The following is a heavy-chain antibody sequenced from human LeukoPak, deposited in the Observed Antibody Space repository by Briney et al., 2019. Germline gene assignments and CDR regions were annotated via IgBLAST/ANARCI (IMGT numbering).Heavy chain of an antibody. V-gene: IGHV1-2*02. CDR1: GYTFTSYG. D-gene: IGHD5-24*01. CDR3: ARDVPILDTDGYDAFDI. J-gene: IGHJ3*02. Sequence: GASVKVSCKASGYTFTSYGISWVRQAPGQGLEWMGWINPKNGGTKYAQTFQGRVTMTWDTSISTAYMELSRLTSDDTAVYYCARDVPILDTDGYDAFDIWGQGTLVPVS. CDR2: INPKNGGT.